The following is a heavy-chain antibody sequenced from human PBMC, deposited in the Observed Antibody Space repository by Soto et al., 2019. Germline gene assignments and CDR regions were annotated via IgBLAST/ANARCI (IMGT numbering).Heavy chain of an antibody. CDR2: IDPSDSQT. CDR3: ARQIYDSDTGPNFQYYFDS. CDR1: GYSFAGYW. V-gene: IGHV5-10-1*01. D-gene: IGHD3-22*01. Sequence: GESLKISCKGSGYSFAGYWITWVRQKPGKGLEWMGRIDPSDSQTYYSPSFRGHVTISATKSITTVFLQWSSLRASDTALYYCARQIYDSDTGPNFQYYFDSWGQGTPVTVSS. J-gene: IGHJ4*02.